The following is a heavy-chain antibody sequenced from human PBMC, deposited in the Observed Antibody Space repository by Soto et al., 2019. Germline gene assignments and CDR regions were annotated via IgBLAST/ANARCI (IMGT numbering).Heavy chain of an antibody. CDR1: GFSLTTTGVG. V-gene: IGHV2-5*02. Sequence: QITLKESGPTLVKPTQTLTLTCTFSGFSLTTTGVGVGWIRQPPGKALEWLALIYWDDDKRFSPSLKSRLTITKDTSKNQVVLTMTNMDPVDTATYYCAHRLGYCSSTTCYAADNDFDYWGQGTLVTVSS. D-gene: IGHD2-2*01. CDR3: AHRLGYCSSTTCYAADNDFDY. CDR2: IYWDDDK. J-gene: IGHJ4*02.